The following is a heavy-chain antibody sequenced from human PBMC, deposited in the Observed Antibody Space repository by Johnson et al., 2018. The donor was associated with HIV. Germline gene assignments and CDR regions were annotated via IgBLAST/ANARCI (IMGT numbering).Heavy chain of an antibody. CDR3: VRDPHSYIGDAFDI. V-gene: IGHV3-30*03. Sequence: QVQLVESGGGVVQPGRSLRLSCAASGFTFSSYGMHWVRQAPGKGLEWVAVISYDGSNKYYADSVKGRFTISRDNSKNTLYLQMNSLRAEDTAVYYCVRDPHSYIGDAFDIWGQGTMVTVSS. CDR1: GFTFSSYG. CDR2: ISYDGSNK. J-gene: IGHJ3*02.